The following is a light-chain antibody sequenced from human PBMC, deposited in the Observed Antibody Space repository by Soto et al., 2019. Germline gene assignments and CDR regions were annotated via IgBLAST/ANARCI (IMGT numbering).Light chain of an antibody. V-gene: IGLV2-14*01. Sequence: QSALTQPASVSGSPGQSVTISCSGTSSDIGYYDYVSWYQLHSGKAPKLIIYEVNSRPSGASTRFSGYKSVNTASLTISGLQAEDEADYFCSSHSSSSAYYAFGTGTRLTVL. CDR1: SSDIGYYDY. CDR3: SSHSSSSAYYA. J-gene: IGLJ1*01. CDR2: EVN.